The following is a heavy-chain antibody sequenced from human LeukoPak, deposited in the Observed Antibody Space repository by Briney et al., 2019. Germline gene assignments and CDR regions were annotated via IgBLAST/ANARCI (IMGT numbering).Heavy chain of an antibody. CDR1: GFTFSNYW. CDR2: IQQDGSEK. Sequence: GGSLRLSCVASGFTFSNYWVTWVRQAPGKGLEWVSNIQQDGSEKYYVDSVKGRFTIFRDNAKNSVYLQMNSLRAEDTAVYYCARDKNYCDSSRYSHPLDYWGQGTLVTVSS. D-gene: IGHD3-22*01. CDR3: ARDKNYCDSSRYSHPLDY. J-gene: IGHJ4*02. V-gene: IGHV3-7*01.